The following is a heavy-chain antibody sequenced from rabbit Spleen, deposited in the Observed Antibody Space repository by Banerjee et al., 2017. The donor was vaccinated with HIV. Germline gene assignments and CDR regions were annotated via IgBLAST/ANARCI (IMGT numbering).Heavy chain of an antibody. D-gene: IGHD6-1*01. Sequence: QEQLVESGGGLVQPEGSLKLSCTASGFPFSDKAVMCWVRQAPGKGLEWVACAYAGSSGSTYSATWAKGRFTISKTSSTTVTLQMTSLTAADTATYFCAREAYAAYAGYGYAIIGGMDLWGQGTLVTVS. J-gene: IGHJ6*01. CDR2: AYAGSSGST. CDR3: AREAYAAYAGYGYAIIGGMDL. V-gene: IGHV1S45*01. CDR1: GFPFSDKAV.